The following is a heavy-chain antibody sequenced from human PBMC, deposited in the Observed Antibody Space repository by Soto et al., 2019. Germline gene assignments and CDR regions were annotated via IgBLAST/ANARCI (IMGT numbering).Heavy chain of an antibody. D-gene: IGHD6-25*01. CDR2: IYYSGST. J-gene: IGHJ6*02. CDR3: ARLSNPYYYYGMDV. Sequence: SETLSLTCTVSGGSISSYYWSWIRQPPGKGLEWIGYIYYSGSTNYNPSLKSRVTISVDTSKNQFSLKLSSVTAADTAVYYCARLSNPYYYYGMDVWGQGTTVTVSS. V-gene: IGHV4-59*01. CDR1: GGSISSYY.